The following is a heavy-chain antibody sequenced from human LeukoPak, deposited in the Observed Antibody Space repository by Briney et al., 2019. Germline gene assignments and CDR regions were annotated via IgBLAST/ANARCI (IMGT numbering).Heavy chain of an antibody. CDR1: GFTFSSYW. J-gene: IGHJ5*01. Sequence: PGGSLRLSCAASGFTFSSYWMHWIRQAPGKGLVWFSRIKGDGSHTIYADSVKGRFTISRDNAKNTLFLQMKSLRVEDTAVYYCVGDWDHFDFDSWGQGTLVTVAS. CDR3: VGDWDHFDFDS. V-gene: IGHV3-74*01. CDR2: IKGDGSHT. D-gene: IGHD1-26*01.